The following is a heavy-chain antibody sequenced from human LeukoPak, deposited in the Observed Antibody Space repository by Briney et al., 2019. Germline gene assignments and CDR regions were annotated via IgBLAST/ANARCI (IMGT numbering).Heavy chain of an antibody. CDR3: ARTVTVHYYGMDV. Sequence: PSQTLSLTCTVSGGSISSGDYYWTWIRQHPGEGLEWIGYIYYSGSTYYNPSLKSRLTISVDTSKNQFSLKLSSVTAADTAVYYCARTVTVHYYGMDVWGQGTTATVSS. V-gene: IGHV4-31*03. CDR1: GGSISSGDYY. D-gene: IGHD4-17*01. J-gene: IGHJ6*02. CDR2: IYYSGST.